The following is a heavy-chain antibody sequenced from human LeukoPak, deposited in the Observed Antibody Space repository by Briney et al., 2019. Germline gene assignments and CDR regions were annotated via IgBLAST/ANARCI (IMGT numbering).Heavy chain of an antibody. Sequence: ASVKVSCKASGYTFTSYYMHWVRQAPGQGLEWMGWINPNSGGTNYAQKFQGRVTMTRDTSISTAYMELSRLRSDDTAVYYCAQGRLVGEVYFDYWGQGTLVTVSS. J-gene: IGHJ4*02. CDR1: GYTFTSYY. D-gene: IGHD6-19*01. CDR3: AQGRLVGEVYFDY. CDR2: INPNSGGT. V-gene: IGHV1-2*02.